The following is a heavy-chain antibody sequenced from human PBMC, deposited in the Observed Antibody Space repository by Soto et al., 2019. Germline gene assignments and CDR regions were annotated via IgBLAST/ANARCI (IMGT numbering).Heavy chain of an antibody. D-gene: IGHD2-21*02. CDR2: AYYRSQWYY. J-gene: IGHJ6*02. V-gene: IGHV6-1*01. CDR3: TKQKGDSRTYNGMDV. Sequence: SQTRSLTCAISGARVSSNSAAWNWIRQSPTRGLEWLGRAYYRSQWYYDSAVSVRSRITVIPDTSKNQFSLQLNSVTPEDTAVYYCTKQKGDSRTYNGMDVWGQGTTVTVSS. CDR1: GARVSSNSAA.